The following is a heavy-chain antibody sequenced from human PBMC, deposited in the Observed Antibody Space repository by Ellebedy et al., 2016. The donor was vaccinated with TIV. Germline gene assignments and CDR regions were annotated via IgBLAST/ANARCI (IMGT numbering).Heavy chain of an antibody. D-gene: IGHD2-2*01. V-gene: IGHV3-21*01. CDR2: ISSSSSYI. CDR3: ARVPLMGHCSSTSCYPFDY. CDR1: GFTFSSYS. Sequence: GGSLRLXXAASGFTFSSYSMNWVRQAPGKGLEWVSSISSSSSYIYYADSVKGRFTISRDNAKNSLYLQMNSLRAEDTAVYYCARVPLMGHCSSTSCYPFDYWGQGTLVTVSS. J-gene: IGHJ4*02.